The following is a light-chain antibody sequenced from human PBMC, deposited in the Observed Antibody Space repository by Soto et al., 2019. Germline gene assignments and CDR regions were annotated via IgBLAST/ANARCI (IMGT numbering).Light chain of an antibody. Sequence: EMVMTQSPATLSVSPGERVTLSCRASESVHRNLAWYQQKPGQGPSLLIYYASTRGTGVPDRFTGSGSGTEFTLTISRLQSEDFGVYHCQHYSNWPPTFGPGTKVEIK. CDR2: YAS. CDR1: ESVHRN. J-gene: IGKJ3*01. V-gene: IGKV3-15*01. CDR3: QHYSNWPPT.